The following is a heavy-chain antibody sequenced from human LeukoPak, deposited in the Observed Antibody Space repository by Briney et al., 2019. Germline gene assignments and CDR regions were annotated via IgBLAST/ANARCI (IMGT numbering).Heavy chain of an antibody. J-gene: IGHJ4*02. V-gene: IGHV1-2*02. CDR2: INPNSGGT. CDR3: ARERSGRFFDY. Sequence: ASVKVSCKASGYTFTDSYMHWVRQAPGHGFEWMGWINPNSGGTKHAKMFQGRVTMTRDTSISTAYMELSRLRSDDTAVYYCARERSGRFFDYWGQGTLVTVSS. CDR1: GYTFTDSY.